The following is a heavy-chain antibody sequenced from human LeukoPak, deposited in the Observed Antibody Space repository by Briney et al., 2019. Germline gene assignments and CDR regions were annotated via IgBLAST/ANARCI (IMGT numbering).Heavy chain of an antibody. CDR2: IKSKTDGGTT. J-gene: IGHJ4*02. CDR1: GFTFSHVW. V-gene: IGHV3-15*01. D-gene: IGHD1/OR15-1a*01. CDR3: TTVTLTTIGWNN. Sequence: GGSLRLSCAASGFTFSHVWMSWVRQAPGKGLEWVGRIKSKTDGGTTDYAGFVKGRFTISRDDSKNTLYLQMNSLNIEDTAVYYCTTVTLTTIGWNNWGQGTLVTVSS.